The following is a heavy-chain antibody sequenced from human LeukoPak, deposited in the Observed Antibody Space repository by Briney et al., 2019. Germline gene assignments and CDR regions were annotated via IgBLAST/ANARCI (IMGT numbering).Heavy chain of an antibody. CDR1: GFTFSSYG. V-gene: IGHV3-23*01. D-gene: IGHD3-10*01. CDR2: ISGSGGST. CDR3: ARTNYYGSGSYGYYFDY. J-gene: IGHJ4*02. Sequence: GGSLRLSCAASGFTFSSYGMSWVRQAPGKGLEWVSAISGSGGSTYYADSVKGRFTISRDNSKTTLYLQMNSLRAEDTAVYYCARTNYYGSGSYGYYFDYWGQGTLVTVSS.